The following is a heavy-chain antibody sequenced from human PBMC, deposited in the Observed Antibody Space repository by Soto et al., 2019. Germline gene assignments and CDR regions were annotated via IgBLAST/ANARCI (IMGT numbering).Heavy chain of an antibody. CDR3: AKDSWAIFGVPAGEYYAMDV. Sequence: EVQLLESGGAPVQSGGSLRLSCVASGFTFENYAMSWVRQAPGKGLEWVSAISGSGGTTYYSDSVKGRFTISRDYSKNTGYLQMNDLRVEDAAEYFCAKDSWAIFGVPAGEYYAMDVWGQGTTVTVSS. V-gene: IGHV3-23*01. CDR2: ISGSGGTT. CDR1: GFTFENYA. D-gene: IGHD3-3*01. J-gene: IGHJ6*02.